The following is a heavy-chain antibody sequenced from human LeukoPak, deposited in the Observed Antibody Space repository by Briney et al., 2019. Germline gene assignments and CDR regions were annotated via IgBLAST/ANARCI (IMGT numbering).Heavy chain of an antibody. J-gene: IGHJ3*02. CDR3: AKSNGYGLVDI. CDR2: IYHSGRT. V-gene: IGHV4-38-2*02. Sequence: SETLSLTCTVSGYSISSGYYWGWIRQPPGKGLEWIGSIYHSGRTYYNPSLKSRVTISLDTSRNQFSLKLNSVTAADTAVYYCAKSNGYGLVDIWGQGTMVTVSS. D-gene: IGHD3-10*01. CDR1: GYSISSGYY.